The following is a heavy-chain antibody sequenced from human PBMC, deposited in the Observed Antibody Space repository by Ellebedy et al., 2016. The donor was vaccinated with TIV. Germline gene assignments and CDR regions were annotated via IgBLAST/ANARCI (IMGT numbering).Heavy chain of an antibody. J-gene: IGHJ3*02. V-gene: IGHV3-7*01. CDR2: MNQDGSDK. Sequence: GESLKISCAASGFSFRSYWMTWVRQAPGKGLEWVANMNQDGSDKYYVDSVKGRFTISRDNAKNSLYLQMNSLRADDTAVYFCASDGSYGDYRSPTHAFVMWGQGTMVAVSS. CDR3: ASDGSYGDYRSPTHAFVM. D-gene: IGHD4-17*01. CDR1: GFSFRSYW.